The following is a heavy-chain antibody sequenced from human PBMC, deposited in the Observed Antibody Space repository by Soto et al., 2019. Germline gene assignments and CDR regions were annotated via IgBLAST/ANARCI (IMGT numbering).Heavy chain of an antibody. CDR3: ARHNWDVRVGYNFDY. D-gene: IGHD1-20*01. J-gene: IGHJ4*02. V-gene: IGHV5-10-1*01. Sequence: SPSFQGHVTISADKSISTAYLQWSSLKASDTAMYYCARHNWDVRVGYNFDYWGQGTLVTVSS.